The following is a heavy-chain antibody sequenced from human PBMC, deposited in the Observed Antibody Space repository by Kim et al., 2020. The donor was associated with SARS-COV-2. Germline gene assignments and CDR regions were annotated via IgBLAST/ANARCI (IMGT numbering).Heavy chain of an antibody. J-gene: IGHJ4*02. D-gene: IGHD2-21*02. CDR2: INYSGIT. CDR1: GGSISSSSYY. CDR3: ARQDDGDPDY. Sequence: SETLSLTCIVSGGSISSSSYYWGWIRQTPGNGLEWIGSINYSGITYSNPSLKRRVTLSVDTSNNQFSLTLNSLAAADTAVYYCARQDDGDPDYWGQGTLVTVSS. V-gene: IGHV4-39*01.